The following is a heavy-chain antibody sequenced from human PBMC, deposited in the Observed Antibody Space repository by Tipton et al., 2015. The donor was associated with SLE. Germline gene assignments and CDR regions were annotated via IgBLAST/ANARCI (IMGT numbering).Heavy chain of an antibody. J-gene: IGHJ4*02. V-gene: IGHV4-39*01. CDR3: AGTPWLVRFEY. CDR1: GGSISGTSHD. D-gene: IGHD6-19*01. Sequence: TLSLTCTVSGGSISGTSHDWGWLRQSPGKGLEWLGCIYYSGTTYYNPSLKSRVTISVDTSKNPISLKLRSVTATDTAVYYCAGTPWLVRFEYWGQGTLVNVSP. CDR2: IYYSGTT.